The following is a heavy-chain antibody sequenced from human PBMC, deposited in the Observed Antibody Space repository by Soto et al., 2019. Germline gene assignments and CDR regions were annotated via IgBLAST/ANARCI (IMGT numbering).Heavy chain of an antibody. CDR1: GFTFSSYG. D-gene: IGHD6-19*01. J-gene: IGHJ4*02. CDR3: AKELVAGMVPFDY. V-gene: IGHV3-30*18. CDR2: ISDDGSNK. Sequence: QVQLVESGGGVVQPGRSLRLSCAASGFTFSSYGMHWVRQAPGKGLEWVAVISDDGSNKYYADSVKGRFTISRDNSKNTLYLQMNSLRAEDTAVYYCAKELVAGMVPFDYWGQGTLVTVSS.